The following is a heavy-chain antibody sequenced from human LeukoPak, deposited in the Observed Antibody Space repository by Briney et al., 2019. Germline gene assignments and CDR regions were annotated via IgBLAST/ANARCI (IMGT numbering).Heavy chain of an antibody. CDR3: ASDFPRGY. V-gene: IGHV3-48*02. CDR1: GFTFSSYN. Sequence: GGSLRLSCAASGFTFSSYNMNWVRQAPGKGLECSSFISSGSGSIYYADSVKGRFTVSRDDAKNSLYLQMSSLRDDDTAGYSCASDFPRGYWGQGTLVTVSS. J-gene: IGHJ4*02. CDR2: ISSGSGSI.